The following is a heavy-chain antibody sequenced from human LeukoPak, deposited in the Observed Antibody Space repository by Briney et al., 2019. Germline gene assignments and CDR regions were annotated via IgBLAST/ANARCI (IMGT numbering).Heavy chain of an antibody. J-gene: IGHJ4*02. CDR2: ISSSSSTI. V-gene: IGHV3-48*04. Sequence: GGSLRLSCAASGFTFSSYSMNWVRQAPGKGQEWVSYISSSSSTIYYADSVKGRFTISRDNAKNSLYLQMNSLRAEDTAVYYCARIGVGIAEDYWGQGTLVTVSS. CDR1: GFTFSSYS. D-gene: IGHD6-13*01. CDR3: ARIGVGIAEDY.